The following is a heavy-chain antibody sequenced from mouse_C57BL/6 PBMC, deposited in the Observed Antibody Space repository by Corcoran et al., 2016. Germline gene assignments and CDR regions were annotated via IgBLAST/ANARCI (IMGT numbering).Heavy chain of an antibody. J-gene: IGHJ3*01. D-gene: IGHD2-4*01. V-gene: IGHV9-3*01. CDR1: GYTFTTYG. CDR2: INTYSGVP. CDR3: ARAYDYGGWFAY. Sequence: QIQLVQSGPELKKPGETVKISCKASGYTFTTYGMSWVKQAPGKGLKWMGWINTYSGVPTYADDFKGRFAFSLETSASTAYLQINNLKNEDTATYFCARAYDYGGWFAYWGQGTMVTVSA.